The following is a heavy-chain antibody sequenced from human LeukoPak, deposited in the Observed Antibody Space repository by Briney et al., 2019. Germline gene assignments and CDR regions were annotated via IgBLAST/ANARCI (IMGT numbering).Heavy chain of an antibody. CDR2: ISGSGDNT. J-gene: IGHJ4*02. CDR3: ARQRGATVTNTGYFDY. V-gene: IGHV3-23*01. CDR1: GFTFSSYA. D-gene: IGHD4-17*01. Sequence: GGSLRLSCAASGFTFSSYAMSWVRQAPGKGLEWVSGISGSGDNTYYADSVKGRFTISRDNSKNTLFLQMNSLRAEDTAVYYCARQRGATVTNTGYFDYWGQGTLVTVSS.